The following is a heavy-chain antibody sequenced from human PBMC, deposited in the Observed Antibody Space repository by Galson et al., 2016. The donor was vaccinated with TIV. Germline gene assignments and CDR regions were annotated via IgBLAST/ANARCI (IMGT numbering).Heavy chain of an antibody. CDR1: GFTFSTFA. CDR3: ATAPGGVNV. CDR2: ISFDGNNK. Sequence: SLRLSCAASGFTFSTFAMYWVRQAPGKGLEWVALISFDGNNKFYADSLRGRFTISRENSKKTLYMDINSLTTEAAAMFYCATAPGGVNVWGQGTMVTVSS. V-gene: IGHV3-30*04. D-gene: IGHD3-16*01. J-gene: IGHJ6*02.